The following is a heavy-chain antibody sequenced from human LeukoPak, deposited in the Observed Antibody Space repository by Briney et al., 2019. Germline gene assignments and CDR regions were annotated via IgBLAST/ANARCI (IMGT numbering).Heavy chain of an antibody. D-gene: IGHD5-18*01. CDR2: IIPIFGTA. Sequence: GASVKVSCKASGGTFSSYAISWVRQAPGQGLGWMGGIIPIFGTANYAQKFQGRVTITTDESTSTAYMELSSLRSEDTAVYYCAREAASYGYGDDAFDIWGQGTMVTVSS. CDR3: AREAASYGYGDDAFDI. J-gene: IGHJ3*02. CDR1: GGTFSSYA. V-gene: IGHV1-69*05.